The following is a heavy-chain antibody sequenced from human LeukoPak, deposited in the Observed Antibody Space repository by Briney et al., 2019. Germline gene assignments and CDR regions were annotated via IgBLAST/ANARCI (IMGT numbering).Heavy chain of an antibody. V-gene: IGHV4-34*01. CDR1: GGSFSGYY. CDR3: ARHPRPPRSTSFDY. J-gene: IGHJ4*02. D-gene: IGHD2-2*01. CDR2: INHSGST. Sequence: PSETLSLTCAVYGGSFSGYYWSWIRQPPGKGLEWIGEINHSGSTNYNPSLKSRVTISVDTSKNQFSLKLSSVTAADTAVYYCARHPRPPRSTSFDYWGQGTLVIVSS.